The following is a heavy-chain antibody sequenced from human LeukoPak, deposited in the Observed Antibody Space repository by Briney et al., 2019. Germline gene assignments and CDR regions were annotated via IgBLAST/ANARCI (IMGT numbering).Heavy chain of an antibody. Sequence: GGSLRLSCAASGFVFSDYTVNWVRQAPGKGLEWVSSISGTSSHLYYADSLKGRFTISRDNAKSSVFLQMNSLRAGDTAVYYCATDGGYEPTAWGQGTLVTVSS. V-gene: IGHV3-21*01. CDR3: ATDGGYEPTA. D-gene: IGHD5-12*01. CDR1: GFVFSDYT. J-gene: IGHJ5*02. CDR2: ISGTSSHL.